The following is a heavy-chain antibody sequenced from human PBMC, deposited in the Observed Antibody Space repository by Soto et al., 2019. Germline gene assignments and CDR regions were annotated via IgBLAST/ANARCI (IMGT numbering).Heavy chain of an antibody. CDR3: ARDPRGIAATASYYYYMDV. CDR2: INPSGGST. CDR1: GGTFSSYY. V-gene: IGHV1-46*03. D-gene: IGHD6-13*01. J-gene: IGHJ6*03. Sequence: GASVKVSCKASGGTFSSYYMHWVRQAPGQGLEWMGIINPSGGSTSYAQKFQGRVTMTRDTSTSTVYMELSSLRSEDTAVYYCARDPRGIAATASYYYYMDVWGKGTTVTVSS.